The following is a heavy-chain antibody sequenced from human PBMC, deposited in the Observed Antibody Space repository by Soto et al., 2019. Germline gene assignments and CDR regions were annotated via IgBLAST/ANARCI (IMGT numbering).Heavy chain of an antibody. D-gene: IGHD3-22*01. CDR3: AKDTNHYYDSSD. CDR2: ISYDGSNK. V-gene: IGHV3-30*18. CDR1: GFTFSSYG. Sequence: QVQLVESGGGVVQPGRSLRLSCAASGFTFSSYGMHWVRQAPGKGLEWVAVISYDGSNKNYADSVKGRFTISRDNSQNPLYLQMKSLRAEDTAVYYCAKDTNHYYDSSDWGQGTLVTVSS. J-gene: IGHJ4*02.